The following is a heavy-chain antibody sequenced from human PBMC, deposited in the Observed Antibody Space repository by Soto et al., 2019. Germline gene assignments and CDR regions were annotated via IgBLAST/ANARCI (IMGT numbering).Heavy chain of an antibody. Sequence: GGSLRLSCAASGFTFSSYAMSWVRQAPGKGLEWVSSISGSGGGTYYAGSVKGRFTFSRDNSKNTLYLQMNSLRAEDTAVYYCAKFGMATTKRSPPYYIDYWGQGALVTGSS. CDR1: GFTFSSYA. D-gene: IGHD1-1*01. V-gene: IGHV3-23*01. CDR3: AKFGMATTKRSPPYYIDY. J-gene: IGHJ4*02. CDR2: ISGSGGGT.